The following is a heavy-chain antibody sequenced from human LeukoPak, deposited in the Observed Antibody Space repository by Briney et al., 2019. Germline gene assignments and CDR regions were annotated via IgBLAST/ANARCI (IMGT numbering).Heavy chain of an antibody. CDR1: GFTFSSYW. Sequence: GGSLRLSCAASGFTFSSYWMSWVRQAPGKGLEWVSSISSSSSYIYYADSVKGRFTISRDNAKNSLYLQMNSLRAEDTAVYYCARDSPTYYYDSSGYPYFDYWGQGTLVTVSS. CDR2: ISSSSSYI. V-gene: IGHV3-21*01. J-gene: IGHJ4*02. D-gene: IGHD3-22*01. CDR3: ARDSPTYYYDSSGYPYFDY.